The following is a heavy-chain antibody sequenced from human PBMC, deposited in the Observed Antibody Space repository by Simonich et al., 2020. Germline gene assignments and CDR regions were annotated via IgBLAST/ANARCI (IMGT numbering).Heavy chain of an antibody. J-gene: IGHJ4*02. V-gene: IGHV1-18*01. CDR1: GYTFTSYG. CDR2: STAYKGNT. D-gene: IGHD2-15*01. Sequence: QVQLVQSGDEVKKPGASVKVSCKASGYTFTSYGISWVRQAPGQGLEWMGWSTAYKGNTNYAQKLQGRVTMTTDTATCTAYVELRSLRSDDTAVYYCARASRGTWWYYYFDYWGQGTLVTVSS. CDR3: ARASRGTWWYYYFDY.